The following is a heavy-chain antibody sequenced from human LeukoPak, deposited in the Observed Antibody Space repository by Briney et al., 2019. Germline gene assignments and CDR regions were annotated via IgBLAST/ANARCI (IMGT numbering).Heavy chain of an antibody. CDR2: IIPIFGTA. J-gene: IGHJ4*02. CDR1: GGTFSSYA. Sequence: GASVKVSCKASGGTFSSYAISWVRQAPGQGLEWMGGIIPIFGTANYAQKFQGRVTITADESTSTAYMELSSLRSEDTAVYYCAGGQGIVDKYYFDYWGQGTLVTVSS. D-gene: IGHD3-22*01. V-gene: IGHV1-69*13. CDR3: AGGQGIVDKYYFDY.